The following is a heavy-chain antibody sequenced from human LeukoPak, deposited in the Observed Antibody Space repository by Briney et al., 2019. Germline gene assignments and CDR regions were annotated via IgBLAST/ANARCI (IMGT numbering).Heavy chain of an antibody. CDR2: IYTSGST. CDR1: GGSISSGSYY. V-gene: IGHV4-61*02. CDR3: ARDIPLYCTNGVCPFSDYYYYMDV. D-gene: IGHD2-8*01. Sequence: PSETLSLTCTVSGGSISSGSYYWRWIRQPAGKGLEWIGRIYTSGSTNYNPSLKSRFTISVDTSKNQFSLKLSSVTAADTAVYYCARDIPLYCTNGVCPFSDYYYYMDVWGKGTTVTVSS. J-gene: IGHJ6*03.